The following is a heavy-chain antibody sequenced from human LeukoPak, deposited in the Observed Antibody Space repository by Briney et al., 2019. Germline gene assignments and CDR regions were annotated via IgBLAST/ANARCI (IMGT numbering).Heavy chain of an antibody. CDR3: ARGVVPAARFDP. V-gene: IGHV4-61*02. CDR2: IYTSGST. J-gene: IGHJ5*02. CDR1: GGSISSGSYY. Sequence: SETLSLTCTVSGGSISSGSYYWSWIRQPAGKGLEWIGRIYTSGSTNYNPSLKSRVTISVDTSKNQFSLKLSSVTAADTAVYYCARGVVPAARFDPWGQGTLSPSPQ. D-gene: IGHD2-2*01.